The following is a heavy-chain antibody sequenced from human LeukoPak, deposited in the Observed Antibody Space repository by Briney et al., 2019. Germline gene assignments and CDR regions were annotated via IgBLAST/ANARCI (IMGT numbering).Heavy chain of an antibody. CDR2: IRSKANSYAT. J-gene: IGHJ6*03. CDR1: GFTFSGSA. CDR3: TRRGYYYMDV. V-gene: IGHV3-73*01. Sequence: GGSLRLSCAASGFTFSGSAMHWVRQASGKGLEWVGRIRSKANSYATAYAASVKGRFTISRDDSKNTAYLQMNSLKTEDAAVYYCTRRGYYYMDVWGKGTTVTVSS.